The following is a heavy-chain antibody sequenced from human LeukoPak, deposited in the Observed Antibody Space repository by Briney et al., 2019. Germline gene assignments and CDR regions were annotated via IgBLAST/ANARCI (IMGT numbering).Heavy chain of an antibody. CDR1: GFTFSSYA. CDR3: ARDQVTSGGGLDY. Sequence: GGSLRLSCAASGFTFSSYAMSWVRQAPGKGLEWVSAISGSGGSTCYADSVKGRFTISRDNSKNTLYLQVNSLRAEDTAVYYCARDQVTSGGGLDYWGQGTLVTVSS. D-gene: IGHD2-21*02. V-gene: IGHV3-23*01. J-gene: IGHJ4*02. CDR2: ISGSGGST.